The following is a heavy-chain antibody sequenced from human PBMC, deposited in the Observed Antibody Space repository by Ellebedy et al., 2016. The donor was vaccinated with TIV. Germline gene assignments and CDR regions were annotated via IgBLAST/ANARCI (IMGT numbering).Heavy chain of an antibody. CDR3: ARGAGDVVVVAATPDNWFDP. Sequence: SVKVSXXASGGTFSSYAISWVRQAPGQGLEWMGGIIPIFGTANYAQKFQGRVTITADKSTSTAYMELSSLRSEDTAVYYCARGAGDVVVVAATPDNWFDPWGQGTLVTVSS. D-gene: IGHD2-15*01. CDR1: GGTFSSYA. CDR2: IIPIFGTA. J-gene: IGHJ5*02. V-gene: IGHV1-69*06.